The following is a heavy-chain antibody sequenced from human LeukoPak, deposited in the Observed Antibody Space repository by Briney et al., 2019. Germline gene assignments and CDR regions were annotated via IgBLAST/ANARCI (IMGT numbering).Heavy chain of an antibody. V-gene: IGHV4-39*07. D-gene: IGHD3-10*01. Sequence: PSETLSLTCTVSGGSISSSSYYWGWIRQPPGKGMEWIGSIYYSGSTYYNPSLKSPVTISVDTSKNQFSLKLSSVTAADTAVYYCARGPRISLVRGALELDYWGQGTLVTVSS. J-gene: IGHJ4*02. CDR2: IYYSGST. CDR3: ARGPRISLVRGALELDY. CDR1: GGSISSSSYY.